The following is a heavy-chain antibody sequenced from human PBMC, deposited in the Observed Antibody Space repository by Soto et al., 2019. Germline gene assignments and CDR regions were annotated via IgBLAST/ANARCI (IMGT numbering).Heavy chain of an antibody. D-gene: IGHD2-8*02. V-gene: IGHV4-4*02. J-gene: IGHJ4*02. Sequence: PSETLSLTCAVSGGSLNSRYSWSWVRQSPGKGLEWIGEIYHSGSTNYNPSLKSRVTISVDTSKNQFSLKLTSVTAADTAVYYCARDKITGLFDYWGQGTLVTVPS. CDR2: IYHSGST. CDR1: GGSLNSRYS. CDR3: ARDKITGLFDY.